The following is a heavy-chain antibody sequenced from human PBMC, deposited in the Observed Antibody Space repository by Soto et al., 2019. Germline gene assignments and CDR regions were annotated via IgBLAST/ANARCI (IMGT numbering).Heavy chain of an antibody. J-gene: IGHJ5*02. Sequence: PSETLSLTCTVSGGSISSSSYYWGWIRQPPGKGLEWIGSIYYSGSTYYNPSLRSRVTISVDTSKNQFSLKLSSVTAADTAVYYCARGPTVVGGYYLEGNWFDPWGQGTLVTVSS. CDR2: IYYSGST. V-gene: IGHV4-39*07. D-gene: IGHD3-22*01. CDR3: ARGPTVVGGYYLEGNWFDP. CDR1: GGSISSSSYY.